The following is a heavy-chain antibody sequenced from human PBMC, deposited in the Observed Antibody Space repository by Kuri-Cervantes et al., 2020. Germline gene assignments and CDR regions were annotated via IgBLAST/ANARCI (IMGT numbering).Heavy chain of an antibody. D-gene: IGHD6-13*01. V-gene: IGHV1-24*01. CDR1: VYTLTELS. Sequence: ASVKVSCKVSVYTLTELSMHWVRQAPGKGLEWMGGFDPEDGETIYAQKFQGRVTMTEDTSTDTAYMELSSLRSEDTAVYYCARGPGSSWYVYYYYGMDVWGQGSTVTVSS. CDR3: ARGPGSSWYVYYYYGMDV. CDR2: FDPEDGET. J-gene: IGHJ6*02.